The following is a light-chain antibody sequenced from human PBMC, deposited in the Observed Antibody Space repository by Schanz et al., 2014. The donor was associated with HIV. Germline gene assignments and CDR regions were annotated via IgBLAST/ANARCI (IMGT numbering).Light chain of an antibody. CDR3: SSYAGSTPVV. V-gene: IGLV2-8*01. CDR1: SSDVGGYKY. J-gene: IGLJ2*01. Sequence: QSALTQPPSASGSPGQSVTISCTGTSSDVGGYKYVSWYQQHPGKAPKLMIYEVNQRPSGVPDRFSGSKSGNTASLTVSGLQAEDEADYYCSSYAGSTPVVFGGGTKLTVL. CDR2: EVN.